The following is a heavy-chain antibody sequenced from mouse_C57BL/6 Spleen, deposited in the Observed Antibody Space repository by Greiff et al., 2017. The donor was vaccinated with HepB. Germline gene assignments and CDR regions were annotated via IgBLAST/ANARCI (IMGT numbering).Heavy chain of an antibody. J-gene: IGHJ2*01. D-gene: IGHD2-4*01. CDR3: ARLDYDALYVDY. CDR1: GYTFTSYW. V-gene: IGHV1-69*01. CDR2: IDPSDSYT. Sequence: VQLQQPGAELVMPGASVKLSCKASGYTFTSYWMHWVKQRPGQGLEWIGEIDPSDSYTNYNQKFKGKSTLTVDKSSSTAYMQLSSLTSEDSAVYYCARLDYDALYVDYWGQGTTLTVSS.